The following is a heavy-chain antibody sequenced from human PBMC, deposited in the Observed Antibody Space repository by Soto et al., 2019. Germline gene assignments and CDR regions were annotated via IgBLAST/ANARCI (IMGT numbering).Heavy chain of an antibody. D-gene: IGHD3-10*01. CDR2: ISSSGSTI. V-gene: IGHV3-11*01. CDR3: ARTMVRGVMTLQHYYYMDV. J-gene: IGHJ6*03. Sequence: PGGSLRLSCAASGFPFRDYYMSWIRQAPGKGTEWVSYISSSGSTIYYADSVKGRFTISRDNAKNSLYLQMNSLRAEDTAVYYCARTMVRGVMTLQHYYYMDVWGKGTTVTVSS. CDR1: GFPFRDYY.